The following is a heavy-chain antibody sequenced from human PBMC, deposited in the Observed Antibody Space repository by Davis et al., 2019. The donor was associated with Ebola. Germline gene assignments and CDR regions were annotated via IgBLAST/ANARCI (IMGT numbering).Heavy chain of an antibody. CDR1: GYTFTGYY. J-gene: IGHJ4*02. V-gene: IGHV1-2*02. CDR2: INPNSGGT. CDR3: ARETYYYDSSGYYYPDY. Sequence: ASVKVSCKASGYTFTGYYMHWVRQAPGQGLEWMGWINPNSGGTNYAQKLQGRVTMTTDTSTSTAYMELRSLRSDDTAVYYCARETYYYDSSGYYYPDYWGQGTLVTVSS. D-gene: IGHD3-22*01.